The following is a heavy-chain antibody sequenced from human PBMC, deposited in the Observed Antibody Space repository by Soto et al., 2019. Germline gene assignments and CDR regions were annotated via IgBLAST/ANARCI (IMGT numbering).Heavy chain of an antibody. CDR1: GFTFSSYA. D-gene: IGHD2-2*01. V-gene: IGHV3-30-3*01. Sequence: QVQLVESGGGVVQPGRSLRLSCAASGFTFSSYAMHWVRQAPGKGLEWVAVISYDGSNKYYADSVKGRFTISRDNSKNTLYLQMNSLRAEDTAVYYCAREEIVVVAAALYYYYGMDVWGQGTTVTVSS. CDR3: AREEIVVVAAALYYYYGMDV. CDR2: ISYDGSNK. J-gene: IGHJ6*02.